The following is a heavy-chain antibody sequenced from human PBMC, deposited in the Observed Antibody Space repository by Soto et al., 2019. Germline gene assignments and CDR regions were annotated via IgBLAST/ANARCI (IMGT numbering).Heavy chain of an antibody. V-gene: IGHV1-69*13. Sequence: SVKVSCKASGGTFSRYAISWVRQAPGQGLEWMGGIIPIFGTANYAQKFQGRVTITADESTSTAYMELSSLRSEDTAVYYCARTPEHYDILTGYFPAYGMDVWGQGTTVTVSS. CDR1: GGTFSRYA. CDR3: ARTPEHYDILTGYFPAYGMDV. D-gene: IGHD3-9*01. J-gene: IGHJ6*02. CDR2: IIPIFGTA.